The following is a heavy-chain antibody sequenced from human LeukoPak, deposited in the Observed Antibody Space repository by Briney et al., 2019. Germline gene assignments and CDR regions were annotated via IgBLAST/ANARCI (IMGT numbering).Heavy chain of an antibody. CDR3: AKGKRDTAMVPDY. CDR1: GFTFDDYA. Sequence: PGGSLRLPCAASGFTFDDYAMHWVRQAPGKGLEWVSGISWNSVSIGYGDSVKGRFTISRDNAKNSLYLQMNSLRAADTALYYCAKGKRDTAMVPDYWGQGTLVTVSS. CDR2: ISWNSVSI. D-gene: IGHD5-18*01. V-gene: IGHV3-9*01. J-gene: IGHJ4*02.